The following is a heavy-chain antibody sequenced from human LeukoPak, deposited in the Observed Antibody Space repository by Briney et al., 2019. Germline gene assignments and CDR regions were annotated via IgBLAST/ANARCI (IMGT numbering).Heavy chain of an antibody. CDR2: IKQDGSEK. Sequence: GGSLRLSCAASGFTFSSYGMSWVRQAPGKGLEWVANIKQDGSEKYYVDSVKGRFTISRDNAKNSLYLQMNSLRAEDTAVYYCARDPRGYYDSSGYYRSDKSSFDYWGQGTLVTVSS. V-gene: IGHV3-7*01. CDR1: GFTFSSYG. CDR3: ARDPRGYYDSSGYYRSDKSSFDY. J-gene: IGHJ4*02. D-gene: IGHD3-22*01.